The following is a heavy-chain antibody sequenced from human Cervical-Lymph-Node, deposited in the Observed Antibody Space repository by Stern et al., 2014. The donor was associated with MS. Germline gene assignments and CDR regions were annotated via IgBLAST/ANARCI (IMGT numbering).Heavy chain of an antibody. Sequence: QVQLQESGPGLVKPSETLSLTCTLSGGSIISGGYHWGWIRQPPGKGLEWIASVYYNGNTYYNPSLKSRVIISVDTSKSQFPRKLPSGTAADTALYYCARLHYTLGMDVWGQGTTVTVSS. CDR1: GGSIISGGYH. CDR2: VYYNGNT. V-gene: IGHV4-39*01. J-gene: IGHJ6*02. D-gene: IGHD4-11*01. CDR3: ARLHYTLGMDV.